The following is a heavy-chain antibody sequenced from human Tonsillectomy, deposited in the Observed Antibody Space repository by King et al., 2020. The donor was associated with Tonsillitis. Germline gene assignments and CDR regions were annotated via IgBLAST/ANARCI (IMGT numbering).Heavy chain of an antibody. J-gene: IGHJ4*02. V-gene: IGHV3-48*02. D-gene: IGHD5-12*01. Sequence: VQLVESGGGLVQPGGSLRLSCAASGFTFSTYSMNWVRQAPGKGLEWISYIHSSGDPISYADSVKGRFTISRDDAKNSLYLQMNSLRDEDPAVYYCVRVLRGGNDDVHFAYWGQGTLVTVSS. CDR3: VRVLRGGNDDVHFAY. CDR1: GFTFSTYS. CDR2: IHSSGDPI.